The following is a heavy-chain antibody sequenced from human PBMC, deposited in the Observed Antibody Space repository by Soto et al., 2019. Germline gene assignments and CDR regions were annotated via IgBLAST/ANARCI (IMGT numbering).Heavy chain of an antibody. CDR1: GYTFTGYY. CDR3: AREGYYDSSGYGPADYYYGMDV. J-gene: IGHJ6*02. V-gene: IGHV1-2*04. CDR2: INPNSGGT. Sequence: ASVKVSCKASGYTFTGYYMHWVRQAPGQGLEWMGWINPNSGGTNYAQKFQGWVTMTRDTSISTAYMELSRLRSDDTAVYHCAREGYYDSSGYGPADYYYGMDVWGQGTTVTVSS. D-gene: IGHD3-22*01.